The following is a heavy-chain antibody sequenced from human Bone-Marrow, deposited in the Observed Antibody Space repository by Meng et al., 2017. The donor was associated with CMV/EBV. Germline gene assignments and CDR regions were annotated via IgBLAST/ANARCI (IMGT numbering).Heavy chain of an antibody. D-gene: IGHD3-10*01. Sequence: SETLSLTCTVSGGSMRGSSDYWAWIRQPPGKGLEWIGSVFYSGSTYYNPSLNGRVTISVDTSTNQFSLRLTSVTAADTAVYHCARHFTLVRAAFDYWAQGNLVNVHS. CDR3: ARHFTLVRAAFDY. V-gene: IGHV4-39*01. CDR2: VFYSGST. CDR1: GGSMRGSSDY. J-gene: IGHJ4*02.